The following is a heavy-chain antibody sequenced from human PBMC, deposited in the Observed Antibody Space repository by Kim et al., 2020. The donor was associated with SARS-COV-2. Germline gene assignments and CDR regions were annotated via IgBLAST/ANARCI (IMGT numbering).Heavy chain of an antibody. CDR1: GFIFSTYA. CDR3: AKDQDDYVWGSYHYFDY. J-gene: IGHJ4*01. CDR2: ISGSSAST. Sequence: GGSLRLSCAASGFIFSTYAMSWVRQAPGKELEWVTAISGSSASTFYAASVKGRFTISRDNSKNTLYLQMNSLRVEDTAVYYCAKDQDDYVWGSYHYFDY. D-gene: IGHD3-16*02. V-gene: IGHV3-23*01.